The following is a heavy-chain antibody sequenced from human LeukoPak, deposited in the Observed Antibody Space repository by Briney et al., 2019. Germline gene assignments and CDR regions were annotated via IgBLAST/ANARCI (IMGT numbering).Heavy chain of an antibody. V-gene: IGHV1-18*01. D-gene: IGHD6-19*01. CDR3: ARRADSSGWYGYFDY. CDR2: ISAYNGNT. J-gene: IGHJ4*02. Sequence: ASVKVSCKASGDSFTSFGISWVRQAPGQGLEWMGWISAYNGNTNFAQKLQGRVTMTTDTSTSTAYMELRSLRSDDTAVYYCARRADSSGWYGYFDYWGQGTLVTVSS. CDR1: GDSFTSFG.